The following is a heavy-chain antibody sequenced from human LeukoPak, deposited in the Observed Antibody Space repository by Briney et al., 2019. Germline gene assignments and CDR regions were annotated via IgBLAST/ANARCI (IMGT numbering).Heavy chain of an antibody. Sequence: GASVKVSCKASGYSFSGYYMHWVRQAPGQGLEWMGWINPTSGGTNYAQKFQGRVTMTRDASITTAYLELSRLRSDDTAVYYCARGGLSLEWPTGYWGQGTLVTVSS. CDR1: GYSFSGYY. V-gene: IGHV1-2*02. J-gene: IGHJ4*02. D-gene: IGHD3-3*01. CDR2: INPTSGGT. CDR3: ARGGLSLEWPTGY.